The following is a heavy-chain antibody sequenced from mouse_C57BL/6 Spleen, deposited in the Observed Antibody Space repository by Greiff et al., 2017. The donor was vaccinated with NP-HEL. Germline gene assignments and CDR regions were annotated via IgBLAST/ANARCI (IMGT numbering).Heavy chain of an antibody. J-gene: IGHJ4*01. V-gene: IGHV1-53*01. CDR1: GYTFTSYW. CDR2: INPSNGGT. D-gene: IGHD2-4*01. CDR3: ARETADYAWDMDD. Sequence: QVQLQQPGTELVKPGASVKLSCKASGYTFTSYWMHWVKQRSGQGLEWIGNINPSNGGTNYNEKFKSKATLTVDKSSSTAYMQLSSLTSEDSAVYYCARETADYAWDMDDWGQGTSVTVSS.